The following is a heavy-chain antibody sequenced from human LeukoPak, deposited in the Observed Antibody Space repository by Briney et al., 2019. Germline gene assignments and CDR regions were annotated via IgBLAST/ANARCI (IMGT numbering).Heavy chain of an antibody. CDR2: INPNSGGT. D-gene: IGHD6-13*01. Sequence: GASVKVSCKASGYTFTGYYMHWVRQAPGQGLEWMGWINPNSGGTNYAQKFQGRVTMTRDTSISTAYMELSRLRSDDTAVYYCARDRVSGLAAAARYWGQGTLVTVSS. J-gene: IGHJ4*02. CDR3: ARDRVSGLAAAARY. V-gene: IGHV1-2*02. CDR1: GYTFTGYY.